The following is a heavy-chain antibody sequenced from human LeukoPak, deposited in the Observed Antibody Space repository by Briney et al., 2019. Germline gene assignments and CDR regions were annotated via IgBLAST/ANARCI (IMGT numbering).Heavy chain of an antibody. CDR2: ISWDSGSR. D-gene: IGHD3-10*01. CDR1: GFTFDDYA. CDR3: AKVRRGSGLIGYFDT. J-gene: IGHJ4*02. V-gene: IGHV3-9*01. Sequence: GGSLRLSCAASGFTFDDYAMHWVRQAPGRGLEWVSGISWDSGSRTYGDSVQGRFTISRDNAKNSLSLQMNSLRPEDTALYYCAKVRRGSGLIGYFDTWGQGTLVTVSS.